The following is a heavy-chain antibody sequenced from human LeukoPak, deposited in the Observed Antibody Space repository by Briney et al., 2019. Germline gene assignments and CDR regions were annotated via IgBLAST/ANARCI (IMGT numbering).Heavy chain of an antibody. CDR2: ISSSSSTI. D-gene: IGHD4-17*01. V-gene: IGHV3-48*01. CDR1: GFTFSSYS. Sequence: PGGSLRLSCAASGFTFSSYSMNWVRQAPGKGLEWVSYISSSSSTIYYADSVKGRFTISRDNAQNSLYLQMNSLRAEDTAVYYCARDSADYGDYGIFDYWGQGTLVTVSS. CDR3: ARDSADYGDYGIFDY. J-gene: IGHJ4*02.